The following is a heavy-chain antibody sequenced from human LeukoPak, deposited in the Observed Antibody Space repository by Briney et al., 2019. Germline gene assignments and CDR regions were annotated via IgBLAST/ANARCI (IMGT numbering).Heavy chain of an antibody. V-gene: IGHV4-61*01. J-gene: IGHJ4*02. CDR3: ARVGYQLLYDY. CDR2: IYYSGST. D-gene: IGHD2-2*02. CDR1: GGSVSSGSYY. Sequence: PSETLSLTCTVSGGSVSSGSYYWSWIRQPPGKGLEWIGYIYYSGSTNYNLSLKSRVTISVDTSKNQFSLKLSSVTAADTAVYYCARVGYQLLYDYWGQGTLVTVSS.